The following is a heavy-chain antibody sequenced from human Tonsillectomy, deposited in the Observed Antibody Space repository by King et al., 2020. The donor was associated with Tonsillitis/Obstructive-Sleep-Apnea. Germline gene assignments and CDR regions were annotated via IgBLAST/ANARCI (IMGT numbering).Heavy chain of an antibody. J-gene: IGHJ6*03. V-gene: IGHV4-4*02. CDR3: AKGGDCSSSSCFSHYTYYYYMDV. D-gene: IGHD2-2*01. CDR2: IYHSGST. CDR1: GGSITSGNW. Sequence: VQLQESGPGLVKPSGTLSLTCAVSGGSITSGNWWTWVRQPPGKGLEWIGEIYHSGSTNYNPSLKSQRTISVDRYKNQFSLKLTSVTAADTAVYYCAKGGDCSSSSCFSHYTYYYYMDVWGRGTTVTVSS.